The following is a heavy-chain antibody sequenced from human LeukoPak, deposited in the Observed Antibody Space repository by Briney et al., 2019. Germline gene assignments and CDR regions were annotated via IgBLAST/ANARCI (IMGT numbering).Heavy chain of an antibody. Sequence: ASVKVSCKASGYTFTSYYMHWVRQAPGQGLEWMGIINPSGASASYAQKFQGRVTMTRDTSTSTVYMELSSLRSEDTAVYYCASSSINSGWNYWGQGTLVTVSS. D-gene: IGHD6-19*01. J-gene: IGHJ4*02. CDR2: INPSGASA. V-gene: IGHV1-46*01. CDR3: ASSSINSGWNY. CDR1: GYTFTSYY.